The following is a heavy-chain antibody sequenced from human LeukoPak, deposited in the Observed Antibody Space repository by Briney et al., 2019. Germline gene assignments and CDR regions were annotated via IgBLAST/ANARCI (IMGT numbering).Heavy chain of an antibody. CDR2: IIPIFGTA. D-gene: IGHD3-3*01. J-gene: IGHJ5*02. Sequence: ASVKVSCKASGGTFSSYAISWVRQAPGQGLEWMGGIIPIFGTANYAQKFQGRVTITADKSTSTAYMELSRLRSDDTAVYYCARREDFWSGYQTHNWFDPWGQGTLVTVSS. CDR1: GGTFSSYA. CDR3: ARREDFWSGYQTHNWFDP. V-gene: IGHV1-69*06.